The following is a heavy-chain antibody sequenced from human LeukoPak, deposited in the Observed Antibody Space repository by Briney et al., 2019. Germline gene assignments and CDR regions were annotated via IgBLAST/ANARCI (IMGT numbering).Heavy chain of an antibody. J-gene: IGHJ4*02. CDR3: ARPYYGSGDFDY. CDR1: GGSFSGYY. CDR2: INHSGST. D-gene: IGHD3-10*01. Sequence: PLETLSLTCAVYGGSFSGYYWSWIRQPPGKGLEWIGEINHSGSTNYNPSLKSRVTISVDTSKNQFSLKLSSVTAADTAVYYCARPYYGSGDFDYWGQGTLVTVSS. V-gene: IGHV4-34*01.